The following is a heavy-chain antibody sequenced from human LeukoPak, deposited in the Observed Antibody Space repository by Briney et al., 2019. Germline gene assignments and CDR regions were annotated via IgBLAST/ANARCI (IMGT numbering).Heavy chain of an antibody. CDR3: ARGAAMVASSGSGWFDP. J-gene: IGHJ5*02. CDR1: GYTFTGYY. Sequence: GASVKVSCKASGYTFTGYYMHWVRQAPGQGLEWMGWINPNSGGTNYAQKFQGRVTMTGDTSISTAYMELSRLRSDDTAVYYCARGAAMVASSGSGWFDPWGQGTLVTVSS. D-gene: IGHD2-2*01. V-gene: IGHV1-2*02. CDR2: INPNSGGT.